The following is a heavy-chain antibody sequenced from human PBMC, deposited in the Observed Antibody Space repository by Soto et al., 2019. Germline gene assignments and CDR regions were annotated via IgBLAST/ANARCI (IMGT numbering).Heavy chain of an antibody. Sequence: EVQLVESGGGLVQPGGSLRLSCAASGFTVSSNYMSWVRQAPGKGLEWVSVIYSGGSTYYADSVKGRFTISRDNSKNTLYLQMNSLRAEDTAVYYCARGRGDYGGKPFDYWGQGTLVTVSS. CDR1: GFTVSSNY. CDR3: ARGRGDYGGKPFDY. D-gene: IGHD4-17*01. CDR2: IYSGGST. V-gene: IGHV3-66*01. J-gene: IGHJ4*02.